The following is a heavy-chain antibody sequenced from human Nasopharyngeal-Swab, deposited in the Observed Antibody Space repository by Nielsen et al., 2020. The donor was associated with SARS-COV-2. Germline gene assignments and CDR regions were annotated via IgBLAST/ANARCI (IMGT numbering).Heavy chain of an antibody. J-gene: IGHJ2*01. CDR2: IYYSGST. CDR1: GGSISSYY. CDR3: ARGCRYCTPKMYFDL. V-gene: IGHV4-59*01. D-gene: IGHD2-8*01. Sequence: GSLRLSCTVSGGSISSYYWSWIRQPPGKGLEWIGYIYYSGSTNYNPSLKSRVTISVDTSKNQFSLKLNSVTAADTAVYYCARGCRYCTPKMYFDLWGRGTLVTVSS.